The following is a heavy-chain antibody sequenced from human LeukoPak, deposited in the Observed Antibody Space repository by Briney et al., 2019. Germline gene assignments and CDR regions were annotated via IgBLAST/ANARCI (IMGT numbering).Heavy chain of an antibody. Sequence: GGSLRLSCTTSGFTFSSYALSWVRQAPGKGLEWVSGIRVSGSTYYPDSVTGRFTISRDNSKNTLYLQMNSLRAEDTAVYYCAKSHTVQWRYICFDYWGQGTLVTVSS. D-gene: IGHD2-15*01. V-gene: IGHV3-23*01. J-gene: IGHJ4*02. CDR1: GFTFSSYA. CDR2: IRVSGST. CDR3: AKSHTVQWRYICFDY.